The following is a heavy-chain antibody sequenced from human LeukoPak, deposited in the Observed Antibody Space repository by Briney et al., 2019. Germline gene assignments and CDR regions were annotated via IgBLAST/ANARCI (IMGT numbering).Heavy chain of an antibody. Sequence: GGSLRLSCAASGFTFSTYAMNWVRQEPGKGLEWVSVISGSGDDTYYADSVKGRFTISRDNSKNTLYLQMNSLRAEDTAVYYCATTYGSGTYYFDYWGQGTLVTVSS. CDR3: ATTYGSGTYYFDY. J-gene: IGHJ4*02. V-gene: IGHV3-23*01. CDR1: GFTFSTYA. CDR2: ISGSGDDT. D-gene: IGHD3-10*01.